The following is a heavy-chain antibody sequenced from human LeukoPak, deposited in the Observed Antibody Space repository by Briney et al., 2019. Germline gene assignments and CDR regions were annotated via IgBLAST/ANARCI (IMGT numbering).Heavy chain of an antibody. Sequence: SETLSLTCAVSGYSISSDSYWGWIRPPPGKGREWIGTIYYTGTTYYNPSLNSRVTISLDPSKNQFSVRLTSVTAAYTVTYYCAKFGSTSGRGFDPRGPGILVTVSS. V-gene: IGHV4-38-2*01. CDR3: AKFGSTSGRGFDP. CDR1: GYSISSDSY. J-gene: IGHJ5*02. D-gene: IGHD2-8*01. CDR2: IYYTGTT.